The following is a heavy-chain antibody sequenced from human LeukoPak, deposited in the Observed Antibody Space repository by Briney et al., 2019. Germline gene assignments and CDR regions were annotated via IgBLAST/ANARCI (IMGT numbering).Heavy chain of an antibody. CDR1: GGTFSSYA. Sequence: GASVKVSCKASGGTFSSYAISWVRQAPGQGLEWMGGIIPIFGTANYAQKFQGRVTITADKSTSTAYMELSSLRSEDTAVYHCARDSGSYSWNYSYYMDVWGKGTTVTVSS. D-gene: IGHD1-26*01. V-gene: IGHV1-69*06. CDR3: ARDSGSYSWNYSYYMDV. CDR2: IIPIFGTA. J-gene: IGHJ6*03.